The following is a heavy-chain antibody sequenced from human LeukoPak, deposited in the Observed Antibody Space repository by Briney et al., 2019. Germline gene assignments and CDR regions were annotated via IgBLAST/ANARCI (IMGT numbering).Heavy chain of an antibody. J-gene: IGHJ4*02. D-gene: IGHD2-15*01. CDR2: ISLDGSNR. Sequence: PGGSLRLSCGASGFIFSNYAMPWVRQAPGKGLEWVALISLDGSNRFYADSVKGRFTISRDNSRNTVYLQMNSLRVEDTAVYYCARGSLPSCNGATCYYLDFWGQGTLVTVSS. CDR1: GFIFSNYA. CDR3: ARGSLPSCNGATCYYLDF. V-gene: IGHV3-30-3*01.